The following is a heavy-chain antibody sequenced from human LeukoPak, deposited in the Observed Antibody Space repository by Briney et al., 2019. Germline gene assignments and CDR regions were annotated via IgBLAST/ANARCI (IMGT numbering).Heavy chain of an antibody. CDR2: ISGYDGNT. CDR1: DTSTIASG. CDR3: DRTGCTSLYSFDT. J-gene: IGHJ4*02. Sequence: GASVRDSPVPPLDTSTIASGCAGSAAPGQGLEWMGWISGYDGNTNYAQKLRGRVTMTTDTSTSTAYMDLRSLRADDTALYYCDRTGCTSLYSFDTWGQGTLVTVSS. V-gene: IGHV1-18*01. D-gene: IGHD2-8*01.